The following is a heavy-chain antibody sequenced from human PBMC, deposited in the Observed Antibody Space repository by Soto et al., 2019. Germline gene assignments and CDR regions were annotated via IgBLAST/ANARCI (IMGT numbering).Heavy chain of an antibody. D-gene: IGHD3-22*01. J-gene: IGHJ5*02. CDR3: ARDGGYNDSSGYKAGWFDP. Sequence: VASVKVSCKASGGTFSSYAISWVRQAPGQGLEWMGGIIPIFGTANYAQKFQGRVTITADKSTSTAYMELSSLRSEDTGVYYCARDGGYNDSSGYKAGWFDPWGHGTLVTVPS. CDR1: GGTFSSYA. CDR2: IIPIFGTA. V-gene: IGHV1-69*06.